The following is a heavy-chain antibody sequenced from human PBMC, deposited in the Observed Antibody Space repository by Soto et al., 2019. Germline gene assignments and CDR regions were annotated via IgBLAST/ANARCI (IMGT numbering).Heavy chain of an antibody. CDR2: IYSSGST. Sequence: QVRLQESGPGLVKPSQTLSLTCTVSGDSINSGGYYWTWIRQHPGKGLEWIGYIYSSGSTYYNPSLNSRLTMSLDTSKNXLALNLSSVXXADTAVYYCARGGRXXSXXXCFRGEYFQHWGQGTLVTVSS. CDR3: ARGGRXXSXXXCFRGEYFQH. J-gene: IGHJ1*01. CDR1: GDSINSGGYY. V-gene: IGHV4-31*03. D-gene: IGHD3-16*01.